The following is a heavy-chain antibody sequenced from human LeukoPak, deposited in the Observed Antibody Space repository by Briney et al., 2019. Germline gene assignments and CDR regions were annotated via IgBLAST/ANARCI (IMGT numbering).Heavy chain of an antibody. Sequence: GGSLRLSCAASGFTFTNAWMNWVRQAPGKGLEWVSYSSSGGSAIYYADSVKGRFTISRDNAKNSLYLQMNSLRAEDTAIYYCVRDPSVAADDYWGQGTLVTVSS. CDR2: SSSGGSAI. V-gene: IGHV3-48*04. CDR1: GFTFTNAW. CDR3: VRDPSVAADDY. J-gene: IGHJ4*02. D-gene: IGHD6-19*01.